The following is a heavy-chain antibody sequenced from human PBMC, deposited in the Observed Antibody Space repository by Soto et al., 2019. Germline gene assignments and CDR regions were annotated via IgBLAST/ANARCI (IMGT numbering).Heavy chain of an antibody. CDR3: ARWCIAPGDY. CDR2: ILYDGSNK. D-gene: IGHD2-8*01. V-gene: IGHV3-33*01. CDR1: GFTFSSYG. J-gene: IGHJ4*02. Sequence: QVHLVESGGGVVQPGRSLRLSCAASGFTFSSYGMHWVRQAPGKGLEWVAVILYDGSNKYYADSVKGRFTISRDNSKNTLYLQMNSLRAEDTVVYYCARWCIAPGDYWGQGNLVTVSS.